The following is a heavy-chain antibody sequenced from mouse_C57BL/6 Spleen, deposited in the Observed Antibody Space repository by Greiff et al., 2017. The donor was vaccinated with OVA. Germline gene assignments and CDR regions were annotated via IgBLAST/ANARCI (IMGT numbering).Heavy chain of an antibody. J-gene: IGHJ4*01. CDR1: GYTFTDYE. D-gene: IGHD2-5*01. Sequence: QVQLQRSGAELVRPGASVTLSCKASGYTFTDYEMHWVKQTPVHGLEWIGAIDPETGGTAYNQKFKGKAILTADKSSSTAYMELRSLTSEDSAVYYCTRSHSNNAMDYWGQGTSVTVSS. CDR3: TRSHSNNAMDY. V-gene: IGHV1-15*01. CDR2: IDPETGGT.